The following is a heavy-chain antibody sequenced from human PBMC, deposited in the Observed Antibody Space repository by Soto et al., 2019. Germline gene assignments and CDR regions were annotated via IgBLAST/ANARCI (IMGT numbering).Heavy chain of an antibody. Sequence: PSETLSLTCSVSGGSISSGDYYWSWIRQPPGKGPEWIGYIYYSGSTNYNPSLKSRVTISVDKSKNQFPLKLSSVTAADTAVYYCARWSIVGANRFDYWGQGTLVTVSS. D-gene: IGHD1-26*01. CDR2: IYYSGST. CDR1: GGSISSGDYY. V-gene: IGHV4-30-4*01. J-gene: IGHJ4*02. CDR3: ARWSIVGANRFDY.